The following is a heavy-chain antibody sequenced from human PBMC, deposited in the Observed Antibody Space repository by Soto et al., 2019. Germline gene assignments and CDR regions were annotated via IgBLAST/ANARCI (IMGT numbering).Heavy chain of an antibody. V-gene: IGHV4-30-4*01. Sequence: SETLSLTCSVSGDYIHVGGYYWTWIRQRPGKGLEWMGYIYYTGKTYYNPSLESRLTMSVDRSKNQFSLRLSSVTAADTAVYFCGRDLTSNANCIDPWGQGTLVTVSS. CDR2: IYYTGKT. J-gene: IGHJ5*02. D-gene: IGHD2-2*01. CDR1: GDYIHVGGYY. CDR3: GRDLTSNANCIDP.